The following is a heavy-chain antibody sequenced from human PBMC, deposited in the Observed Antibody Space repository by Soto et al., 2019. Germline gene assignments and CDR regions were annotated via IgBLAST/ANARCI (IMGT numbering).Heavy chain of an antibody. D-gene: IGHD6-19*01. CDR3: ATGERQWLVTSDFNY. CDR1: GFTFSDYA. Sequence: VQLVESGGGVVQPGRSLRLSCAASGFTFSDYAMHWVRQAPGKGLEWVAVVSHDGRNTHYADSVKGRFTISRHSSKNTVSLEMTSLRAEDTAVYYFATGERQWLVTSDFNYWGQGALVTVSS. CDR2: VSHDGRNT. J-gene: IGHJ4*02. V-gene: IGHV3-30*03.